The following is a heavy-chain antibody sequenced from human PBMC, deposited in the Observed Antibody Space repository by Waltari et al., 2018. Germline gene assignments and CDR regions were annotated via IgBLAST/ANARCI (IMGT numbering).Heavy chain of an antibody. D-gene: IGHD3-22*01. CDR3: ARVATKTYSSPVPGRPYYYGMDV. CDR2: INSDGSTT. V-gene: IGHV3-74*01. Sequence: EEQLVESGGGLAQPGESLRLSCAASGFTFSRYWMHCVRQAAGKGLVWVSRINSDGSTTTYADSVKGRFTISRDNGKNTLYVQMNRLRAEDTAVYYCARVATKTYSSPVPGRPYYYGMDVWGQGTTVTVSS. J-gene: IGHJ6*02. CDR1: GFTFSRYW.